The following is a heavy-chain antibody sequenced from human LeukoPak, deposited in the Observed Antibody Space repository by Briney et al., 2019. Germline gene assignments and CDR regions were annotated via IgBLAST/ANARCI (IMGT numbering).Heavy chain of an antibody. V-gene: IGHV3-33*01. Sequence: GGSLRLSCAASGFTFSSYGMHWVRQAPGKGLEWVAVIWYDGSNKYYAGSVKGRFTISRDNSKNTLYLQMNSLRAEDTAVYYCARDHYYDSSGSYYFDYWGQGTLVTVSS. CDR2: IWYDGSNK. J-gene: IGHJ4*02. CDR3: ARDHYYDSSGSYYFDY. CDR1: GFTFSSYG. D-gene: IGHD3-22*01.